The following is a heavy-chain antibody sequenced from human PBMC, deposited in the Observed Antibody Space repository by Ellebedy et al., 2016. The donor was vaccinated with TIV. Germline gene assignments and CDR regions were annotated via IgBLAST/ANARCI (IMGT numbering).Heavy chain of an antibody. Sequence: GESLKISCAASGFTFSDYYMSWIRQAPGKGLEWVSYISSSGSNIYYADSVKGRFTISRDNAKNSLFLQMNSLRAEDTAVYYCARATGELDYWGQGTLVTVSS. V-gene: IGHV3-11*01. CDR2: ISSSGSNI. CDR1: GFTFSDYY. CDR3: ARATGELDY. J-gene: IGHJ4*02. D-gene: IGHD3-16*01.